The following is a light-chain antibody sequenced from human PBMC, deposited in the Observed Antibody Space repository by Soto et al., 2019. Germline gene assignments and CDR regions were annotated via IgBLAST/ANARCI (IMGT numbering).Light chain of an antibody. CDR3: CSYAGGATYV. CDR2: DVG. Sequence: QSALTQPRSVSGSPGQSVTISCTGTSSDVGGYNYVSWYQQHPGKAPKLMIYDVGKRPSGVPDRFSGSKSDNTASLTISGLQAEDEADYYCCSYAGGATYVFGTGTKVTVL. V-gene: IGLV2-11*01. CDR1: SSDVGGYNY. J-gene: IGLJ1*01.